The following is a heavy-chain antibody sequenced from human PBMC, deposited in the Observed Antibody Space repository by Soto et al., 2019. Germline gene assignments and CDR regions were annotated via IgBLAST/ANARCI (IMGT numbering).Heavy chain of an antibody. CDR1: GFSFTSYA. CDR2: INAGNGNT. Sequence: QVQLVQSGAEEKKPGASVKVYCKASGFSFTSYAMHWVRQAPGQGLEWMGWINAGNGNTKYSQKFQGRVTITRDTSASTAYMELSSLRSEDTAVYYCARAVAVPADFDYWGQGTLVTVSS. J-gene: IGHJ4*02. V-gene: IGHV1-3*05. CDR3: ARAVAVPADFDY. D-gene: IGHD6-19*01.